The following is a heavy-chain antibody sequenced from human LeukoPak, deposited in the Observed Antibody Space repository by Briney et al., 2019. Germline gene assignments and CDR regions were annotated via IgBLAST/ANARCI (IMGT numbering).Heavy chain of an antibody. CDR2: IDYSGNT. Sequence: PSETLSLTCTGSGGSISSYYWSWIRQPPGKGLEWIGNIDYSGNTIYNPALKSRVTMSVDTSKIQFSLNLTSVTAADTAVYYCAREGKLTGYFGGLGFNYWGQGILVTVSS. J-gene: IGHJ4*02. V-gene: IGHV4-59*01. D-gene: IGHD6-19*01. CDR3: AREGKLTGYFGGLGFNY. CDR1: GGSISSYY.